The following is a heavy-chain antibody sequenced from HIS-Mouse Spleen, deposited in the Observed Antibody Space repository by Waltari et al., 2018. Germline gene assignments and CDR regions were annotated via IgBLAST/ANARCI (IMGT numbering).Heavy chain of an antibody. CDR1: GYTFTSYD. CDR2: MNPNSGNT. CDR3: ARVYYDFWSGYYY. D-gene: IGHD3-3*01. V-gene: IGHV1-8*01. J-gene: IGHJ4*02. Sequence: QVQLVQSGAEVKTPGASVKVSCKASGYTFTSYDINLVLQATGQGLEWMGWMNPNSGNTGYAQKFQGRVTMTRNTSISTAYMELSSLRSEDTAVYYCARVYYDFWSGYYYWGQGTLVTVSS.